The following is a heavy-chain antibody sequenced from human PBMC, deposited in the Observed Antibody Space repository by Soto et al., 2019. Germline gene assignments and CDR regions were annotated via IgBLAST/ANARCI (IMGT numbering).Heavy chain of an antibody. D-gene: IGHD3-22*01. CDR2: IYYSGST. CDR1: GGSISSYY. V-gene: IGHV4-59*01. J-gene: IGHJ4*02. Sequence: QVQLQESGPGLVKPSETLSLTCTVSGGSISSYYWSWIRQPPGKGLEWIGYIYYSGSTHYNPSLTSRATRSVDTSKNRFSLKLSSVTAADTAVYYCARVPYYYDSSGYPYYFDYWGQGTLVTVSS. CDR3: ARVPYYYDSSGYPYYFDY.